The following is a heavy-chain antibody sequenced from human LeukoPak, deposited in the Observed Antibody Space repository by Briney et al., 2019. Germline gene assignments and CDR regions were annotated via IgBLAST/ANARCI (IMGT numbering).Heavy chain of an antibody. CDR1: GFTFSDYY. CDR3: ARVQRGIAVALDY. V-gene: IGHV3-11*04. J-gene: IGHJ4*02. Sequence: GGSLRLSCAASGFTFSDYYMSWIRQAPGKGLEWVSYISTTGSSIYYADSVKGRFTISRDNVKNLLYLQMNSLRAEDTAVYYCARVQRGIAVALDYWGQGTLATVSS. D-gene: IGHD6-19*01. CDR2: ISTTGSSI.